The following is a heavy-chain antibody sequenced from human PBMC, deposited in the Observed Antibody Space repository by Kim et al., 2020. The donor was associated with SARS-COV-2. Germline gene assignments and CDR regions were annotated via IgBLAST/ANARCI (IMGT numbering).Heavy chain of an antibody. CDR2: IYHSGST. D-gene: IGHD3-10*01. J-gene: IGHJ4*02. Sequence: SETLSLTCTVSGYSISSGYYWGWIRQPPGKGLEWIGSIYHSGSTYYNPSLKSRVTISVDTSKNQFSLKLSSVTAADTAVYYFAQAGITMVRDPGFDYWGEGTLVTVSS. CDR1: GYSISSGYY. V-gene: IGHV4-38-2*02. CDR3: AQAGITMVRDPGFDY.